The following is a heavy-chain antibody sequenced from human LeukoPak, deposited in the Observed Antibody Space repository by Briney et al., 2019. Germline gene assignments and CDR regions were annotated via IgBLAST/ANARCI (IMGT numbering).Heavy chain of an antibody. D-gene: IGHD6-13*01. CDR2: ISYDGSNK. Sequence: GGSLRLSCAASGFTFSSYAMSWVRQAPGKGLEWVAVISYDGSNKYYADSVKGRFTISRDNSKNTLYLQMNSLKAEDTAAYYCAKDGDWAAAGHPPFDYWGQGTLVTVSS. CDR3: AKDGDWAAAGHPPFDY. CDR1: GFTFSSYA. J-gene: IGHJ4*02. V-gene: IGHV3-30*18.